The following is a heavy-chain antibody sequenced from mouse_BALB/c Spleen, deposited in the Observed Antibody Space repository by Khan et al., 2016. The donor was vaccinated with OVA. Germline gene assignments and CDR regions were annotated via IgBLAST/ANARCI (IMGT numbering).Heavy chain of an antibody. Sequence: QVQLKQSGAELVKPGASVKLSCKASGYTFTSYYMYWVKQRPGQGLEWIGEINPSNGGTNFNEKFKSKATLTVDKSSSTAYMQLSSLTSEDSAVYYCTRSGYGSFAYWGKGTLVTVSA. CDR2: INPSNGGT. CDR1: GYTFTSYY. J-gene: IGHJ3*01. V-gene: IGHV1S81*02. D-gene: IGHD2-2*01. CDR3: TRSGYGSFAY.